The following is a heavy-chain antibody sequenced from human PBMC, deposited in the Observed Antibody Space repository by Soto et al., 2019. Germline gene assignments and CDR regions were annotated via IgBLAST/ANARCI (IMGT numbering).Heavy chain of an antibody. D-gene: IGHD2-8*01. CDR3: AKDPDCTNGVCYYYGMDV. V-gene: IGHV3-23*01. Sequence: EVQLLESGGGLVQPGGSLRLSCAASGFTFSSYAMSWVRQAPGKGLECVSAISGSGGSTYYADSVKGRFTISRDNSKNTLYLQMNRLRAEDTAVYYWAKDPDCTNGVCYYYGMDVWGQGTTVTVSS. CDR1: GFTFSSYA. CDR2: ISGSGGST. J-gene: IGHJ6*02.